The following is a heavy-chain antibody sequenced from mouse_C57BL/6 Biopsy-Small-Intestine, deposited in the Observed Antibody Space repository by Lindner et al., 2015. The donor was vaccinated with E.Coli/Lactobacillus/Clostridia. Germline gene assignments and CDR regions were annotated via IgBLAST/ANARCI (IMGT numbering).Heavy chain of an antibody. V-gene: IGHV1-85*01. CDR3: AREGYGSSYSYYFDY. D-gene: IGHD1-1*01. Sequence: VQLQESGPELAKPGASVKLSCKASGYTFTSYDINWVKQRPGQGLEWIGWIYPRDGSTKYNEKFKGKATLTVDTSSSTAYMELHSLTSEDSAVYFCAREGYGSSYSYYFDYWGQGTTLTVSS. J-gene: IGHJ2*01. CDR1: GYTFTSYD. CDR2: IYPRDGST.